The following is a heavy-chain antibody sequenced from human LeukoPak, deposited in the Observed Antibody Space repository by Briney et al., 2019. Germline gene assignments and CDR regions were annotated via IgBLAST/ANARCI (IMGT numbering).Heavy chain of an antibody. D-gene: IGHD6-13*01. CDR1: GGSISSYY. CDR3: ARHYSSSWKTGFDY. V-gene: IGHV4-59*08. CDR2: IYYSGST. Sequence: SETLSLTCTVSGGSISSYYWSWIRQPPGKGLEWIGYIYYSGSTNYNPSLKRRVTISVGTSKNQFSLKLSSVTAADTAVYYCARHYSSSWKTGFDYWGQGTLVTVSS. J-gene: IGHJ4*02.